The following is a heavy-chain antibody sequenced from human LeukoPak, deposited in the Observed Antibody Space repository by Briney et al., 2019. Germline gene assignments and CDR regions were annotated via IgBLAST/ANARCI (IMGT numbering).Heavy chain of an antibody. CDR3: ARRPRAGWFDP. Sequence: PSETLSLTCAVYGGSFSGHYWTWIRQPPGKGLEWIGEINHSGSTNYNPSLKSRVTISVDTSKNQFSLKLTSVTAADTAVYYCARRPRAGWFDPWGQGTLVTVSS. V-gene: IGHV4-34*01. CDR2: INHSGST. CDR1: GGSFSGHY. J-gene: IGHJ5*02.